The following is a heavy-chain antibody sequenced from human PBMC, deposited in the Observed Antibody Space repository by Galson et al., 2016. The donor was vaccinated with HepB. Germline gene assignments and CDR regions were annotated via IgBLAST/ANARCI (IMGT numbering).Heavy chain of an antibody. CDR2: ISTRRTT. CDR1: GFVFSGYS. D-gene: IGHD1-1*01. J-gene: IGHJ4*02. V-gene: IGHV3-23*01. CDR3: AKERLVRRIFDH. Sequence: SLRLSCAASGFVFSGYSMTWARQAPGKGLEWVASISTRRTTYYSASVQGRFTISRDNSNNTLYLQMNGLRAEDTAVYYCAKERLVRRIFDHWGQGTLLTVSS.